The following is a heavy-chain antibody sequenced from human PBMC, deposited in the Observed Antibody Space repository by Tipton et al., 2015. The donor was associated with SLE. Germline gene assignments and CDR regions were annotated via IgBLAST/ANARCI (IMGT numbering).Heavy chain of an antibody. CDR1: GGSISSYY. V-gene: IGHV4-59*01. CDR3: ARGDYDFWSGYLYYFAY. CDR2: IYYSGST. D-gene: IGHD3-3*01. Sequence: TLSLTCTVSGGSISSYYWSWIRQPPGKGLEWIGYIYYSGSTNYNPSLKSRVTISVGTSKNQFSLKLSSVTAADTAVYYCARGDYDFWSGYLYYFAYWGQGTLVTVSS. J-gene: IGHJ4*02.